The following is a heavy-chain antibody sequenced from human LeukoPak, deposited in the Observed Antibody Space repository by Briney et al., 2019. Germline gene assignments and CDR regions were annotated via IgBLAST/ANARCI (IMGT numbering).Heavy chain of an antibody. V-gene: IGHV3-23*01. CDR1: GFTFRNYG. CDR2: ISGSGGST. CDR3: AKEGFVVVVGASHNYYYYMDV. D-gene: IGHD2-15*01. J-gene: IGHJ6*03. Sequence: GGSLRLSCAASGFTFRNYGMNWVRQAPGKGLERVSGISGSGGSTYYADSVKGRFTISRDNSRNTLYLQMNGLTVEDTAVYYCAKEGFVVVVGASHNYYYYMDVWGKGTTVTVSS.